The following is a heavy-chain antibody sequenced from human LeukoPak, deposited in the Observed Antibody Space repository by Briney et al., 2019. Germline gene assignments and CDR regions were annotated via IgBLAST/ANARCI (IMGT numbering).Heavy chain of an antibody. V-gene: IGHV4-30-2*01. CDR1: VASLGGVYS. CDR3: ASAYCGGDCYHALLTA. CDR2: FYHDGST. D-gene: IGHD2-21*02. Sequence: SETLSLTCAVSVASLGGVYSCSWLRQPPGRPLGWIDYFYHDGSTFYNPSLKSRVTISMDKSKNQYSLNLASVTAADSAVYYCASAYCGGDCYHALLTAWGAGTPVTVSS. J-gene: IGHJ5*02.